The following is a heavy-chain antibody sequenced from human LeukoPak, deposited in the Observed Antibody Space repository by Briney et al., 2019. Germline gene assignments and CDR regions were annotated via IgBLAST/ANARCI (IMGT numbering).Heavy chain of an antibody. D-gene: IGHD3-22*01. CDR1: GGSFSGYY. Sequence: SETLSLTCAVYGGSFSGYYWSWIRQPPGKGLEWIGEINHSGSTNYNPSLKSRVTISVDKSKNQFSLKLSSVTAADTAVYYCARVGITKIVYYYYYMDVWGKGTTVTVSS. V-gene: IGHV4-34*01. J-gene: IGHJ6*03. CDR3: ARVGITKIVYYYYYMDV. CDR2: INHSGST.